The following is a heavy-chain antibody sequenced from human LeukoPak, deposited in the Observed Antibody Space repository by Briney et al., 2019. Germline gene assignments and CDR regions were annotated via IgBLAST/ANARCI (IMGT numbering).Heavy chain of an antibody. CDR1: GYTFTSYG. V-gene: IGHV1-18*01. J-gene: IGHJ6*03. Sequence: ASVKVSCKASGYTFTSYGISWVRQAPGQGLEWMGWISAYNGNTNYAQKLQGRVTMTTDTSTSTAYMELRSLRSDDTAVYYCARESDSNYGRSYSYMDVWGKGTTVTVSS. CDR2: ISAYNGNT. CDR3: ARESDSNYGRSYSYMDV. D-gene: IGHD4-11*01.